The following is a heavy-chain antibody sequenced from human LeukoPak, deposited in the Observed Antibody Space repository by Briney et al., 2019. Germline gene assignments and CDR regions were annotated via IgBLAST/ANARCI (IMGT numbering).Heavy chain of an antibody. CDR1: GGSIRSDY. J-gene: IGHJ4*02. Sequence: PSETLSRTCTGSGGSIRSDYWGWLRQPPGKGLEWIGYTHYSGSPNYNPSLTSRVTISVDTSKNQFSLKLSSVTAADTAVYYCARDRRGEEFDYWGQGTLVTVSS. V-gene: IGHV4-59*12. CDR2: THYSGSP. D-gene: IGHD3-16*01. CDR3: ARDRRGEEFDY.